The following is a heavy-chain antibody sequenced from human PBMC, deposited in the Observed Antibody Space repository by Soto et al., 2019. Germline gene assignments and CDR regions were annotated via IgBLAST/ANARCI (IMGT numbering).Heavy chain of an antibody. CDR1: GYSFKNYA. CDR2: SNEGSGNT. V-gene: IGHV1-3*01. D-gene: IGHD3-3*02. Sequence: QVQLVQSGPEVKRPGASVRISCRTAGYSFKNYAIHWVRPAPGKKLEGMGWSNEGSGNTRYSNKFQGRMSIARDTSASTSYLDLRSLTSEDTAVYFCARDDRTISGAVTLDYWGPGTLVTVSS. J-gene: IGHJ4*02. CDR3: ARDDRTISGAVTLDY.